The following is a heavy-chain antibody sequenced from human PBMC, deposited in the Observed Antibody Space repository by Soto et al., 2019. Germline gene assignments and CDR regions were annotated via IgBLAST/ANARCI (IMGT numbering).Heavy chain of an antibody. CDR3: AKDELTGDPREAFDI. J-gene: IGHJ3*02. V-gene: IGHV3-48*02. Sequence: GGSLRLSCAASGLTFSRYSMSWVRQAPGKGLEWVSSISPTSTYIYYADSVTGRFTVSRDNAKNLVYLQMSSLRDEDTAVYYCAKDELTGDPREAFDIWGQGTLVTVSS. CDR1: GLTFSRYS. CDR2: ISPTSTYI. D-gene: IGHD7-27*01.